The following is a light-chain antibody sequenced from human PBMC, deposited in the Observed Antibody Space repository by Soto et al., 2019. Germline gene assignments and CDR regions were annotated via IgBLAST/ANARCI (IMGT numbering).Light chain of an antibody. J-gene: IGKJ2*01. CDR3: HQYHTLPYT. V-gene: IGKV1-5*03. CDR2: KAS. CDR1: QSISAW. Sequence: DIQMTQSPSTLSASVEDRVTITCRASQSISAWLAWYQQKPGQAPKLLVYKASTLETGVPSRFSGSGSGTEFTLTISSLQPDDLATYHCHQYHTLPYTFGQGTKVEI.